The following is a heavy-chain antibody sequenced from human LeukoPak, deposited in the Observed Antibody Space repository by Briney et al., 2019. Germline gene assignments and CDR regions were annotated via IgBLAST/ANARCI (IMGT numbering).Heavy chain of an antibody. Sequence: GGSLRLSCAASGFTFSSYSMNWVRQAPGKGLEWVSSISSSSSYIYYADSVKGRFTISRDNAKSSLYLQMNSLRAEDTAVYYCARVPGWQLVLTDDYWGQGTLVTVSS. D-gene: IGHD6-6*01. CDR1: GFTFSSYS. V-gene: IGHV3-21*01. J-gene: IGHJ4*02. CDR2: ISSSSSYI. CDR3: ARVPGWQLVLTDDY.